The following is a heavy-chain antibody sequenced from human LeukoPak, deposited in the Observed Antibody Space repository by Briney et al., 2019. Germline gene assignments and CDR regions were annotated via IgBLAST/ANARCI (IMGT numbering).Heavy chain of an antibody. CDR1: GFTFSSYA. CDR2: ISGSGGST. J-gene: IGHJ4*02. CDR3: AKATGGSGTSFYYFDY. Sequence: GGSLRLSCAASGFTFSSYAMSWVRQAPGKGLEWVSAISGSGGSTYYADSVKGRFTTSRDNSKNTLYLQMNSLRAEDTAVYYCAKATGGSGTSFYYFDYWGQGTLVTVSS. V-gene: IGHV3-23*01. D-gene: IGHD3-10*01.